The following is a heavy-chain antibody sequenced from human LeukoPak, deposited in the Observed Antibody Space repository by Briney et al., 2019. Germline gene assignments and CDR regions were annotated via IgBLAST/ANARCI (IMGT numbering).Heavy chain of an antibody. CDR2: IWYDGGNK. J-gene: IGHJ4*02. D-gene: IGHD4-17*01. CDR1: GFTFSSYG. V-gene: IGHV3-33*01. CDR3: ATGDYGGPFDY. Sequence: GGSLRLSCATSGFTFSSYGVHWVRQAPGKGLEWVAVIWYDGGNKYYGDSVKGRFTISRDNSKSTLYLQMNSLRAEDTAVYYCATGDYGGPFDYWGQGTLVTVSS.